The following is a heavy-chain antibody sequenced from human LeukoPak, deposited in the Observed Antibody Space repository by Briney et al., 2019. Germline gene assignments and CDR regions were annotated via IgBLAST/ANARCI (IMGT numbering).Heavy chain of an antibody. D-gene: IGHD3-9*01. CDR3: ARGAGILTGYSPPRWSDP. CDR1: GGSISSYY. Sequence: PSETLSLTCTVSGGSISSYYWSWIRQPAGKGLEWIGRIYTSGSTNYNPSLKSRVTMSVDTSKNQFSLKLSSVTAADTAVYYCARGAGILTGYSPPRWSDPWGQGTLVTVSS. J-gene: IGHJ5*02. CDR2: IYTSGST. V-gene: IGHV4-4*07.